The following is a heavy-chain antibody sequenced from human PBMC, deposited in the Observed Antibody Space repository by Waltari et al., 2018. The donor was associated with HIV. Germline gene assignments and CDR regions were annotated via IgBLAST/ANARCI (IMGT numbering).Heavy chain of an antibody. CDR2: MNPNSGDT. D-gene: IGHD2-15*01. J-gene: IGHJ4*02. CDR1: GYTFTSYD. V-gene: IGHV1-8*01. Sequence: QVQLVQSGAEAQKPGASVKVACKASGYTFTSYDINWVRQATGQRREWMGRMNPNSGDTGFAQKFHGRITMTRNTAISTAYMGLSCLRSEDPAVYYRAIGGVRVDWGQGSLVTVSS. CDR3: AIGGVRVD.